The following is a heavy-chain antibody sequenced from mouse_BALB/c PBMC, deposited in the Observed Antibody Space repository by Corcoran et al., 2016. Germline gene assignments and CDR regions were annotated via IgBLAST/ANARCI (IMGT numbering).Heavy chain of an antibody. CDR3: ARVGNYDYDGYAMNY. CDR1: GYTFKNYA. D-gene: IGHD2-4*01. J-gene: IGHJ4*01. V-gene: IGHV9-2*02. Sequence: QIQLVQSGPVRKKPGETVMISCWASGYTFKNYAMHWVKHAPGKVLKWMSWKYTNTGEPTYGDDFKGRFAFSLETSASTAYLQINNLKNEYMATYLCARVGNYDYDGYAMNYCGQGTSVTVST. CDR2: KYTNTGEP.